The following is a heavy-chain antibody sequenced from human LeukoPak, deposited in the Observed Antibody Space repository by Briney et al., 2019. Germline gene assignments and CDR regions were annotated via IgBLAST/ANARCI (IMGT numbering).Heavy chain of an antibody. CDR2: IYYSGST. V-gene: IGHV4-31*03. CDR1: GGSISSGGYY. CDR3: ARDFYASGFYFWFDP. J-gene: IGHJ5*02. D-gene: IGHD2/OR15-2a*01. Sequence: KASETLSLTCTVSGGSISSGGYYWSWIRQHPGKGLEWIGYIYYSGSTYYNPSLKSRVTISVDTSKNQFSLRLSSVTAADTAVYYCARDFYASGFYFWFDPWGQGILVTVSS.